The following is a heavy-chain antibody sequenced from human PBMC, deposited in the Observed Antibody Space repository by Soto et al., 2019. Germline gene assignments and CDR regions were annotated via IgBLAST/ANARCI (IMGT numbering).Heavy chain of an antibody. Sequence: QVQLVQSGDEVKKPGASVKVSCKASGYIFVNYGIAWVRQAPGQGVEWMGGISPYTGNTHSATKVQGRLTRTTDTSTSTAYMDLGSLTSDDTAVYYCVMVDNYVTPTPQDVWGQGTTVTVSS. J-gene: IGHJ6*02. CDR3: VMVDNYVTPTPQDV. D-gene: IGHD3-16*01. CDR1: GYIFVNYG. CDR2: ISPYTGNT. V-gene: IGHV1-18*01.